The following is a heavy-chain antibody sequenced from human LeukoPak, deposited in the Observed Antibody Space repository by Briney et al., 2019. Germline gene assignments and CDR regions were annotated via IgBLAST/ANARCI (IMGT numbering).Heavy chain of an antibody. CDR2: ISTYNGNT. D-gene: IGHD3-3*01. CDR1: GYTFTSYG. V-gene: IGHV1-18*01. J-gene: IGHJ4*02. CDR3: AKTYYDFWSGYYMRLVFDY. Sequence: ASVKVSCKASGYTFTSYGISWVRQAPAQGLEWMGWISTYNGNTNYAQKLQGRVTMTTDTSTSTAYMELRSLRSDDTAVYYCAKTYYDFWSGYYMRLVFDYWGQGTLVTVSS.